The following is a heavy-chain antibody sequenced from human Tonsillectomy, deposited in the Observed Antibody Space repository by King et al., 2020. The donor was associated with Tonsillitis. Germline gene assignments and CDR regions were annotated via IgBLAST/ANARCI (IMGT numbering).Heavy chain of an antibody. CDR1: GYTFTDYY. V-gene: IGHV1-2*02. D-gene: IGHD3-10*01. CDR2: INPNSGGT. J-gene: IGHJ4*02. CDR3: AGGGYYGSGSYYKLGY. Sequence: VQLVESGAEVKKPGASVKVSCQASGYTFTDYYMHWVRQAPGQGLEWMGWINPNSGGTNYAQKFQGRVTMTRDTSISTAYMELSRLRSDETAVYYCAGGGYYGSGSYYKLGYWGQGTLVTVSS.